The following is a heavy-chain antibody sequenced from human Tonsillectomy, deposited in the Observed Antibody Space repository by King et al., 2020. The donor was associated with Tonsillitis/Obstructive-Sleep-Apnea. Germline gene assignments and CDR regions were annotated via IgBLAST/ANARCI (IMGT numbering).Heavy chain of an antibody. CDR1: GYTFTNYG. CDR2: ISVYNNNT. Sequence: QLVQSGGEVKKPGASVKVSCKASGYTFTNYGVSWVRQAPGQGLEWMGWISVYNNNTKYAQKFQGRVTMTTDTSTTTAYMEVGSLRSDDTAVYYCARNDYASGSYYNSPLDHWGQGTLVTVSS. CDR3: ARNDYASGSYYNSPLDH. D-gene: IGHD3-10*01. V-gene: IGHV1-18*01. J-gene: IGHJ4*02.